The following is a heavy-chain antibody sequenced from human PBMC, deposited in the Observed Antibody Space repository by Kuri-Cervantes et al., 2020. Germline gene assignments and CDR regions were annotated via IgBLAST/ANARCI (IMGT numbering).Heavy chain of an antibody. J-gene: IGHJ6*02. CDR3: ARAYSSGWFYYYYYYGMDV. V-gene: IGHV3-30-3*01. CDR2: ISYDGSNK. Sequence: GESLKISCAASGFTFSSYAMHWVRQAPGKGLEWVALISYDGSNKYYADSVKGRFTISRDNSKNTLYLQMNSLRAEDTAVYYCARAYSSGWFYYYYYYGMDVWGQGTTVTVSS. D-gene: IGHD6-19*01. CDR1: GFTFSSYA.